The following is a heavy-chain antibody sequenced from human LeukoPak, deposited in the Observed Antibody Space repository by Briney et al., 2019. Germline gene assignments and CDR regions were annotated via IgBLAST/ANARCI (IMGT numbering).Heavy chain of an antibody. CDR1: RFTFNRCW. CDR3: TSWGDTTAEYFQR. Sequence: GGSLRLSCVVSRFTFNRCWMNWVRQAPRKGLEWVAHINPDGRDTYYVDSVKGRFTISRDNAQNSMYLQMNSLRVEDTAVYYCTSWGDTTAEYFQRWGQGTLVTVSS. V-gene: IGHV3-7*01. CDR2: INPDGRDT. J-gene: IGHJ1*01. D-gene: IGHD2-21*02.